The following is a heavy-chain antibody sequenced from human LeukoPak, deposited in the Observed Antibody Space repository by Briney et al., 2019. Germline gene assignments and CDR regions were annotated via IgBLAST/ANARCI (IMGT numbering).Heavy chain of an antibody. CDR2: ISGSGGST. V-gene: IGHV3-23*01. CDR3: AKALVGGYYYNDY. J-gene: IGHJ4*02. CDR1: GFTFSSYA. Sequence: GGSLRLSCAASGFTFSSYAMSWVRQAPGKGLEWVSAISGSGGSTYYADSVKGRLTISRDNSKNTLYLQMNSLRAEDTAVYYCAKALVGGYYYNDYWGQGTLVTVSS. D-gene: IGHD3-22*01.